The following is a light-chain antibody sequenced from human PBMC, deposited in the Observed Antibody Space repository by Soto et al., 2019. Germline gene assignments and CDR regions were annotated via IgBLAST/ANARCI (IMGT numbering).Light chain of an antibody. Sequence: EIVLTQSPATLSLSPGERAALSCRPSQSVTNYLAWYQQRPGQAPRLLIYDASNRATGIPARFSGSGSGTDFTLTISSLEPEDFAVYYCQQRSNWPITFGQGTRLEIK. CDR3: QQRSNWPIT. CDR2: DAS. V-gene: IGKV3-11*01. CDR1: QSVTNY. J-gene: IGKJ5*01.